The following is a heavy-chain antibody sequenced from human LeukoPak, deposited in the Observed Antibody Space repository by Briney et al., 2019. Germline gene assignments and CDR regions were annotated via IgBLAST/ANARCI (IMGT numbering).Heavy chain of an antibody. CDR3: ARAEGSGSYSPYFDY. Sequence: PGRSLRLSCAASGFTFSSYAMHWGRQAPGKGLEWVAVISYDGSNKYYADSVKGRFTISRDNSKNTLYLQMNSLRAEDTAVYYCARAEGSGSYSPYFDYWGQGTLVTVSS. V-gene: IGHV3-30-3*01. J-gene: IGHJ4*02. CDR2: ISYDGSNK. D-gene: IGHD3-10*01. CDR1: GFTFSSYA.